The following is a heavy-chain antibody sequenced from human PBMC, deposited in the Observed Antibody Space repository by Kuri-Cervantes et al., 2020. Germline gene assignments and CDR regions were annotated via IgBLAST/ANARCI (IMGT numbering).Heavy chain of an antibody. CDR3: TIDDTWFALDI. CDR1: GFTFSNAW. Sequence: GESLKISCAASGFTFSNAWMSWVRQAPGKGLEWVGRIKSKTDGGTTDYAAPVKGRFTISRDDSKNTLFLQMNSLKTEDTAVYYCTIDDTWFALDIWGQGTMVTVS. J-gene: IGHJ3*02. CDR2: IKSKTDGGTT. V-gene: IGHV3-15*01. D-gene: IGHD3-22*01.